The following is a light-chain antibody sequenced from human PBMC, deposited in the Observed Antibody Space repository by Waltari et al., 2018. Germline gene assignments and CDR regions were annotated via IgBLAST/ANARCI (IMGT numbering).Light chain of an antibody. CDR1: SCDVGAYDF. CDR3: CSHAGSYTLV. Sequence: QSALTQPRSASGSPGQSVTISCTGTSCDVGAYDFVSWYQQEPGRAPKVIIYDVNRRPSGVPDRFSGSKSGNTASLTISGLRAEDEADYYCCSHAGSYTLVFGGGTKLTVL. J-gene: IGLJ2*01. V-gene: IGLV2-11*01. CDR2: DVN.